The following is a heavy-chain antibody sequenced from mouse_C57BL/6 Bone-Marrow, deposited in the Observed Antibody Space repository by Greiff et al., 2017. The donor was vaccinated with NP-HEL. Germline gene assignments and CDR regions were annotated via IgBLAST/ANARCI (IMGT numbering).Heavy chain of an antibody. V-gene: IGHV1-61*01. CDR2: IYPSDSET. Sequence: VQLQQPGAELVRPGSSVKLSCKASGYTFTSYWMDWVKQRPGQGLEWIGNIYPSDSETHYNQKFKVKATLTVDKSSSTAYMQLSSLTSEDSAVYYCARSLDRAMDYWGQGTSVTVSS. J-gene: IGHJ4*01. D-gene: IGHD3-2*01. CDR1: GYTFTSYW. CDR3: ARSLDRAMDY.